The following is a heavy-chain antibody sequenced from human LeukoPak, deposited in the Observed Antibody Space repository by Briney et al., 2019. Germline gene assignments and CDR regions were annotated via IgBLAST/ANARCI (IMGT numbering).Heavy chain of an antibody. Sequence: ASVKVSCKASGYTFTSYYMRWVRQAPGQGLEWMGIINPSGGSTSYAQKFQGRVTMTRDTSTSTVYMELSSLRSEDTAVYYCAGGHYDILTGYTPGGMDVWGKGTTVTVSS. CDR2: INPSGGST. CDR3: AGGHYDILTGYTPGGMDV. V-gene: IGHV1-46*01. J-gene: IGHJ6*04. CDR1: GYTFTSYY. D-gene: IGHD3-9*01.